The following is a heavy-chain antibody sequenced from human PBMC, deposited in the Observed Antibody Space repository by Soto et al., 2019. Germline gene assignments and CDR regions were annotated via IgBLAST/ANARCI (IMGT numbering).Heavy chain of an antibody. CDR2: IKSKTDGGTT. Sequence: GGSLRLSCAASGFTFSNAWMNWVRQAPGKGLEWVGRIKSKTDGGTTDYAAPVKGRFTISRDDSKNTLYLQMNSLKTEDTAVYYCTTDTPGTPVRSRDYWGQGTLVTVSS. V-gene: IGHV3-15*07. D-gene: IGHD2-15*01. CDR1: GFTFSNAW. CDR3: TTDTPGTPVRSRDY. J-gene: IGHJ4*02.